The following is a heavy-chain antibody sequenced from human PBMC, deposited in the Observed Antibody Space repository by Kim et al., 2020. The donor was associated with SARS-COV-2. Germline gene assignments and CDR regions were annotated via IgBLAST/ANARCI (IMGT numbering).Heavy chain of an antibody. D-gene: IGHD4-17*01. V-gene: IGHV5-10-1*01. Sequence: YPTYSPPFQGHVTISADKSISTAYLQWSSLKASDTAMYYCARRDGGSIKYWGHGTLVTVSS. CDR2: YP. J-gene: IGHJ4*01. CDR3: ARRDGGSIKY.